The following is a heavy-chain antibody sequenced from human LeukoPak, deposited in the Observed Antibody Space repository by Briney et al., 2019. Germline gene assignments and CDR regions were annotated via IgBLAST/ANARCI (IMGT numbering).Heavy chain of an antibody. CDR2: MYTSGSS. D-gene: IGHD3-22*01. Sequence: SQTLSLTCTVSGGSVSSGAYYWNWIWQPGGKGLEWIGRMYTSGSSNYNPSLKSRVTISIDTSNDQFSLKLSSVTAADTAVYYCAGAPNNYYDSSGYLLNAFDIWGQGTIVTVSS. V-gene: IGHV4-61*02. J-gene: IGHJ3*02. CDR1: GGSVSSGAYY. CDR3: AGAPNNYYDSSGYLLNAFDI.